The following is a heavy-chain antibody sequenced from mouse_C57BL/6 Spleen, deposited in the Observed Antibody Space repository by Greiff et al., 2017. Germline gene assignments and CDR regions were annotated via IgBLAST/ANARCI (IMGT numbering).Heavy chain of an antibody. J-gene: IGHJ3*01. CDR1: GFTFSDYG. D-gene: IGHD1-1*01. CDR3: ARPLTTPQEGFAY. V-gene: IGHV5-17*01. Sequence: EVQRVESGGGLVKPGGSLKLSCAASGFTFSDYGMHWVRQAPEKGLEWVAYISSGSSTIYYADTVKGRFTISRDNAKNTLFLQMTSLRSEDTAMYYCARPLTTPQEGFAYWGQGTLVTVSA. CDR2: ISSGSSTI.